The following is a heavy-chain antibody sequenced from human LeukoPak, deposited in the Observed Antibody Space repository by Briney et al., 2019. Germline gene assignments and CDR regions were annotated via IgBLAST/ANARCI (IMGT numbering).Heavy chain of an antibody. CDR3: AKGVTATRPDYFDN. V-gene: IGHV3-23*01. D-gene: IGHD1-20*01. Sequence: GGSLRLSCAASGFTFSSYAMSWVRQAPGKGLEWVSTISGSASSTYNAESARGRFTVSRDNSKNTLSLQMNSLTAEDTAVYFCAKGVTATRPDYFDNWGQGTLVSVSS. CDR1: GFTFSSYA. J-gene: IGHJ4*02. CDR2: ISGSASST.